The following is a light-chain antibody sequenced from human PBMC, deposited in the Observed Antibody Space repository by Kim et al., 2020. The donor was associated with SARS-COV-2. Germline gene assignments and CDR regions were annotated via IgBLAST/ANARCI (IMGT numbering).Light chain of an antibody. Sequence: QPVLTQSSSASASLGSSVKLTCTLSSGHSSYIIAWHQQQPGKAPRYLMKLEGSGSYNKGSGVPDRFSGSSSGADRYLTISNLQSEDEADYYCETWDSNTHVFGGGTQLTV. CDR2: LEGSGSY. CDR3: ETWDSNTHV. CDR1: SGHSSYI. V-gene: IGLV4-60*03. J-gene: IGLJ3*02.